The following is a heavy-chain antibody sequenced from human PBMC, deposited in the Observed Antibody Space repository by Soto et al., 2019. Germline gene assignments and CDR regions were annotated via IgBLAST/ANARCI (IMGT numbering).Heavy chain of an antibody. CDR1: GGSISSYY. CDR3: ARNYGNAFDI. CDR2: IYYSGST. J-gene: IGHJ3*02. D-gene: IGHD1-7*01. Sequence: ETLSLTCTVSGGSISSYYWSWIRQPPGKGLEWIGYIYYSGSTNYNPSLKSRVTISVDTSKNQFSLKLSSVTAADTAVYYCARNYGNAFDIWGQGTMVTVSS. V-gene: IGHV4-59*01.